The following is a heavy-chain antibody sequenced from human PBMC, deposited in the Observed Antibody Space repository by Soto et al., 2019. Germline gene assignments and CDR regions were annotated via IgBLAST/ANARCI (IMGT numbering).Heavy chain of an antibody. Sequence: EVQLVESGGGLVQPGGSLRLSCAASGFTFSDHNMEWVRQAPGKGLEWVGRIRTKGIRYTTEYAASVRGRHTISRDDSQNSLYLQMSSLKTEDTALYYCARDLGYSLGPWRDAFHIWGRGTVVTVSS. V-gene: IGHV3-72*01. J-gene: IGHJ3*02. D-gene: IGHD6-13*01. CDR3: ARDLGYSLGPWRDAFHI. CDR1: GFTFSDHN. CDR2: IRTKGIRYTT.